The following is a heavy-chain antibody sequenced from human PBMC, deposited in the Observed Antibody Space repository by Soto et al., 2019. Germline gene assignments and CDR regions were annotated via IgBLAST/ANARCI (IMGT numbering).Heavy chain of an antibody. J-gene: IGHJ6*02. D-gene: IGHD3-22*01. V-gene: IGHV3-30-3*01. CDR2: ISYDGSNK. CDR1: GFTFSSYA. CDR3: ARDSRATMIVVGWFGGMDV. Sequence: GESLKISCAASGFTFSSYAMHWVRQAPGKGLEWVAVISYDGSNKYYADSVKGRFTISRDNSKNTLYLQMNSLRAEDTAVYYCARDSRATMIVVGWFGGMDVWGQGTTVTVS.